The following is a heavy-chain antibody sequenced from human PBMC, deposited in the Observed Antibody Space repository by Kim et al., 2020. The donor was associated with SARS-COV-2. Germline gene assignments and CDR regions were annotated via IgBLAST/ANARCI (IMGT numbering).Heavy chain of an antibody. D-gene: IGHD5-12*01. CDR1: GFTFSSYG. CDR3: AKTGHSGYYWGMDY. Sequence: GGSLRLSCAASGFTFSSYGMHWVRQAPGKGLEWVAVMSFDGSNKYYADSVKGRFTISRDNSKSTLYLQMNSLRAEDTAVYYCAKTGHSGYYWGMDYWGQGTLVTVSS. CDR2: MSFDGSNK. J-gene: IGHJ4*02. V-gene: IGHV3-30*18.